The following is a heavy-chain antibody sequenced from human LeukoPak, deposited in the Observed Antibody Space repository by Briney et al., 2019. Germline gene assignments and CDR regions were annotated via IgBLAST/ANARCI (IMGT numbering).Heavy chain of an antibody. CDR2: ISSSGGST. CDR3: AKGHSDYGTGFDL. J-gene: IGHJ4*02. Sequence: GGSLRLSCAASGFTFSSYEMNWVRQAPGKGLECVSVISSSGGSTYSADFVKARFTISRDNSKNTLYLQMNSLTADDTAVYYCAKGHSDYGTGFDLWGQGTLVTVPS. V-gene: IGHV3-23*01. D-gene: IGHD4-17*01. CDR1: GFTFSSYE.